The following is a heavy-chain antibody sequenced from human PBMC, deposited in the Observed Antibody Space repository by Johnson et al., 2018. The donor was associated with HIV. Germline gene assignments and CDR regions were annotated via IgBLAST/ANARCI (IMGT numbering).Heavy chain of an antibody. V-gene: IGHV3-66*01. D-gene: IGHD2-15*01. CDR1: GFTVSNNY. CDR3: ARALRVVVVAATFDAFDI. J-gene: IGHJ3*02. CDR2: VHRDGRL. Sequence: VQLVESGGGVVQPGRSLRLSCAASGFTVSNNYMNWVRQTPGKGLEWVSVVHRDGRLYYADSVKGRFRLSRDNSKNTLYLQMNRLRVEDTAVYYCARALRVVVVAATFDAFDIWGQGTMVTVSS.